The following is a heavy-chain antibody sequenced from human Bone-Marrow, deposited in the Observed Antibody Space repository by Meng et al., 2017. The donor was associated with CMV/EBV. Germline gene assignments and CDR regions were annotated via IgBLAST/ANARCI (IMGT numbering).Heavy chain of an antibody. Sequence: GESLKISCTASGFTFGDYAMSCVRQAPGKGLEWVGFIRSKAHGGTTEYAASVKGRFTISRDDSKTIAYLQMNSLKTEDTAVYYCTAIFGVVKGSWGQGTLVTVSS. CDR3: TAIFGVVKGS. J-gene: IGHJ1*01. CDR1: GFTFGDYA. D-gene: IGHD3-3*01. V-gene: IGHV3-49*04. CDR2: IRSKAHGGTT.